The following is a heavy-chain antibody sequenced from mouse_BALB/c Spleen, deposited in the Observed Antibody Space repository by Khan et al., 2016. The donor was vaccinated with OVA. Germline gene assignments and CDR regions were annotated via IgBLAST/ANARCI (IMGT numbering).Heavy chain of an antibody. Sequence: VQLKESGPGLVKPSQSLSLTCTVTGYSITSDYAWNWIRQVPGNKLEWMGYISSSGSTNYNPALKSRISITRDTSKNQFFLQLNSVTTEDTATYYCARDGSRYNYAMDYWGQGTSVTVSS. CDR1: GYSITSDYA. J-gene: IGHJ4*01. V-gene: IGHV3-2*02. D-gene: IGHD2-3*01. CDR2: ISSSGST. CDR3: ARDGSRYNYAMDY.